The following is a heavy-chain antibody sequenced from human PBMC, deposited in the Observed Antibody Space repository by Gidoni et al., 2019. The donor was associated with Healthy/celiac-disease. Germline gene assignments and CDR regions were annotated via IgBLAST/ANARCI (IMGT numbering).Heavy chain of an antibody. CDR2: ISWNSGSI. Sequence: VQLVASGGGLVHPARSLSLSCAASGFPFAAYAMHWVRQAPGKGLEWVSGISWNSGSIGYADSVKGRFTISRDNAKNSLYLQMNSRRAEDTALYYCAKDAPGGVITYYLDDWGQGTLVTVSS. D-gene: IGHD3-10*01. J-gene: IGHJ4*02. V-gene: IGHV3-9*01. CDR1: GFPFAAYA. CDR3: AKDAPGGVITYYLDD.